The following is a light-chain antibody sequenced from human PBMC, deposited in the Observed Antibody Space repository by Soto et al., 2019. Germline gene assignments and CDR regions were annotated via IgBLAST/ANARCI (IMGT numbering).Light chain of an antibody. V-gene: IGKV1-5*01. CDR3: QQYNSFWT. Sequence: DIQMTQSPSTLSASVGDRVTITCRASQSISSWLAWYQQKPGKAPKLLIYDASYLERGVPSRFSGSGSGTEFTLNISSLQPDDLAPYYCQQYNSFWTFGQGTKVEI. CDR2: DAS. CDR1: QSISSW. J-gene: IGKJ1*01.